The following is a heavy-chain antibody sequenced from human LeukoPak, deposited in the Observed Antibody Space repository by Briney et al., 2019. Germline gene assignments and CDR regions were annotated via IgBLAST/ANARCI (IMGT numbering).Heavy chain of an antibody. Sequence: PGESLKISCKGSGYSFTSYWIGWVRQMPGKGLEWMGIIYPGDSDTRYSPSFQGQVTISADKSISTAYLQWSSLKASDTAMYYCARRVGLILSSGYYYGNWFDPWGQGTLVTVSS. CDR3: ARRVGLILSSGYYYGNWFDP. CDR1: GYSFTSYW. J-gene: IGHJ5*02. CDR2: IYPGDSDT. V-gene: IGHV5-51*01. D-gene: IGHD3-22*01.